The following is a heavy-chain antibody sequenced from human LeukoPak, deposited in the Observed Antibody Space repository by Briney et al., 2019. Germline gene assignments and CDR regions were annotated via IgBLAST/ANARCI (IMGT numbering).Heavy chain of an antibody. CDR1: GFTFSNAW. D-gene: IGHD3-9*01. CDR3: TTDRAYDILTGYYFDDWFDP. J-gene: IGHJ5*02. Sequence: PGGSLRLSCAASGFTFSNAWMSWVRQAPGKGLEWVGRIKSKTDGGTTDYAAPVKGRFTISRDDSKNTLYLQMNSLKTEDTAVYYCTTDRAYDILTGYYFDDWFDPWGQGTLVTVSS. CDR2: IKSKTDGGTT. V-gene: IGHV3-15*01.